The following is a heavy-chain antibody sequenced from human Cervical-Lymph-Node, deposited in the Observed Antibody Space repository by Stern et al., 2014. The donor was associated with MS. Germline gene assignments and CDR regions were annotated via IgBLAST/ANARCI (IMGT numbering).Heavy chain of an antibody. CDR3: ARDRPYSSGWEYYYYYGMDV. Sequence: EVQLLESGGGLVKPGGSLRLSCAASGFTFSSYSMNWVRQAPGKGLEWVSSISSSSSYIYYADSVKGRFTISRDNAKNSLYLQMNSLRAEDTAVYYCARDRPYSSGWEYYYYYGMDVWGQGTTVTVSS. CDR2: ISSSSSYI. J-gene: IGHJ6*02. CDR1: GFTFSSYS. V-gene: IGHV3-21*01. D-gene: IGHD6-19*01.